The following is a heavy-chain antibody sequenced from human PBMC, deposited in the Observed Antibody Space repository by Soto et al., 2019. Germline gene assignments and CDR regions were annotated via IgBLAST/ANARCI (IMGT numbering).Heavy chain of an antibody. CDR1: GFTLSSNY. CDR3: ARDQSYSSSSL. V-gene: IGHV3-66*01. Sequence: AGGALRLPCAASGFTLSSNYISWGRPVPGKGLEWVSVIYSGGSTYYADSVKGRFTISRDNSKNTLYLQMNSLRAEDTAVYYCARDQSYSSSSLWGQGTLVTVSS. D-gene: IGHD6-6*01. J-gene: IGHJ4*02. CDR2: IYSGGST.